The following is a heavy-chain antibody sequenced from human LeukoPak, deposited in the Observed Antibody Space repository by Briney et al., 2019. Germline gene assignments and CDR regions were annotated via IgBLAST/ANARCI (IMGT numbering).Heavy chain of an antibody. J-gene: IGHJ4*02. CDR1: GFTFSSYA. CDR3: ASDHIRLGELSLFDY. V-gene: IGHV3-30*04. D-gene: IGHD3-16*02. Sequence: GGSLRLSCAASGFTFSSYAMHWVHQAPGKGLEWVAVISYDGSNKYYADSVKGRFTISRDNSKNTLYLQMNSLRAEDTAVYYCASDHIRLGELSLFDYWGQGTLVTVSS. CDR2: ISYDGSNK.